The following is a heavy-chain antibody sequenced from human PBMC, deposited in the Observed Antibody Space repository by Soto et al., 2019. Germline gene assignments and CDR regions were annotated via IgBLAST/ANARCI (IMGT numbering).Heavy chain of an antibody. Sequence: GGSLKISCKGSGYSFTSYWISWVRQMPGKGLEWMGRIDPSDSYTNYSPSFQGHVTISADKSISTAYLQWSSLKASDTAMYYCARLEGGYCTNGVCYRGAFDIWGQGTMVTVSS. V-gene: IGHV5-10-1*01. CDR2: IDPSDSYT. CDR3: ARLEGGYCTNGVCYRGAFDI. D-gene: IGHD2-8*01. CDR1: GYSFTSYW. J-gene: IGHJ3*02.